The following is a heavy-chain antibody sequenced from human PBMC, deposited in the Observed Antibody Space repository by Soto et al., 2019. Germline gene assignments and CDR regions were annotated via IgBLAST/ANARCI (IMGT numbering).Heavy chain of an antibody. Sequence: QVQLQESGPGLVKPSETLSLTCTVSGGSISSYYWSWIRQPPGKGLEWIGYIYYSGSTNYNPSLXSRVTVSVDTXXNXFXXQMSSVTAADTAVYYCARQYSGIAVAGHYYYGMDVWGQGTTVTVSS. D-gene: IGHD6-19*01. CDR1: GGSISSYY. V-gene: IGHV4-59*08. J-gene: IGHJ6*02. CDR3: ARQYSGIAVAGHYYYGMDV. CDR2: IYYSGST.